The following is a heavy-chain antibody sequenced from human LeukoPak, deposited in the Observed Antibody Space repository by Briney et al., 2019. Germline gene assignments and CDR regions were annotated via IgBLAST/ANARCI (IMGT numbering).Heavy chain of an antibody. CDR2: ISYDGSSK. J-gene: IGHJ4*02. V-gene: IGHV3-30*04. CDR3: VKEGVEYSYSYGDY. D-gene: IGHD3-16*01. CDR1: GFTFSTYA. Sequence: GGSLRLSCAASGFTFSTYAMHWVRQAPGKGLEWVAVISYDGSSKYYADSVKGRFTISRDNAENTLYLQMNNLRPDDTAFYFCVKEGVEYSYSYGDYWGQGTLVTVSS.